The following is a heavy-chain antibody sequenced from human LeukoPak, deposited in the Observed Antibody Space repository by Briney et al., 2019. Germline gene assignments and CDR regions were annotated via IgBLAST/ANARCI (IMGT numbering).Heavy chain of an antibody. CDR1: GGTFSSYA. D-gene: IGHD3-22*01. CDR3: ARVGTGYYDSSGYYNEYYFDY. V-gene: IGHV1-69*13. J-gene: IGHJ4*02. CDR2: IIPIFGTA. Sequence: SVKVSCKASGGTFSSYAISWVRQAPGQGLEWMGGIIPIFGTANYAQTFQGRVTITADESTSTAYMELSSLRSEDTAVYYCARVGTGYYDSSGYYNEYYFDYWGQGTLVTVSS.